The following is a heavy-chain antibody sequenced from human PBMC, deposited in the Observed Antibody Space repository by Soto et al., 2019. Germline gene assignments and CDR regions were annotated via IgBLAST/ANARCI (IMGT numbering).Heavy chain of an antibody. CDR1: GFAVRHNY. Sequence: VQLVESGGGLVQPGGSLRLSCTASGFAVRHNYMTWVRQAPGKGLEWVSLIYSGGDTAYADSVKGRFTISRHTSQNTLYLQMNSLRAEDTAVYYCARKTDSIPSGGDVWGKGTAVTVSS. D-gene: IGHD3-10*01. CDR3: ARKTDSIPSGGDV. V-gene: IGHV3-53*04. J-gene: IGHJ6*04. CDR2: IYSGGDT.